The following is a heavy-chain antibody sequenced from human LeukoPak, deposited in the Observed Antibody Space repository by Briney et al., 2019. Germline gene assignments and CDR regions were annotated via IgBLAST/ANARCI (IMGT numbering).Heavy chain of an antibody. D-gene: IGHD5-12*01. Sequence: PSETLSLTCSVSGASIRSYSWSWLRQPAGKGLEWIGRIHTSASTEYNPSLKSRVTVSVDTSKNQFSLKLNSVTAADTAVYFCARDDNSGYSDDAFDIWGQGTLVTVSS. CDR2: IHTSAST. J-gene: IGHJ3*02. CDR1: GASIRSYS. CDR3: ARDDNSGYSDDAFDI. V-gene: IGHV4-4*07.